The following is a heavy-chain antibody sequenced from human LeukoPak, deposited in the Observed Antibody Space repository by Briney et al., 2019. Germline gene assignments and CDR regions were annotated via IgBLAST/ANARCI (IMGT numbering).Heavy chain of an antibody. CDR3: AKDPSWELEGDYFDY. CDR1: GFTFSSYG. J-gene: IGHJ4*02. CDR2: ISGSGGST. Sequence: PGGSLRLSCAASGFTFSSYGMSWVRQAPGKGLEWVSAISGSGGSTYYADSVKGRFTISRDNSKNTLYLRMNSLRAEDTAVYYCAKDPSWELEGDYFDYWGQGTLVTVSS. V-gene: IGHV3-23*01. D-gene: IGHD1-26*01.